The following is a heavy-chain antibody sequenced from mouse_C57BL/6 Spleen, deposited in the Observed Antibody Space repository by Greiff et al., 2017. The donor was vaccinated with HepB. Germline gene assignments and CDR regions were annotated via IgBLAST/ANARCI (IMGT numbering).Heavy chain of an antibody. CDR1: GYTFTDSY. D-gene: IGHD1-1*01. Sequence: EVQLQQSGPELVKPGASVKISCKASGYTFTDSYMDWVKQSHGKGLEWIGEINPKNGDTIYNQKFKGKATLTVDKSSSTAYMELRSLTSVDTAVYYCASGNYGTPIAYWGQGTLVTVSA. CDR3: ASGNYGTPIAY. J-gene: IGHJ3*01. V-gene: IGHV1-18*01. CDR2: INPKNGDT.